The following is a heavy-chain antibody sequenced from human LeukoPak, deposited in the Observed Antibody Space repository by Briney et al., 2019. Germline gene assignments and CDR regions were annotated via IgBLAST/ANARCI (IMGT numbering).Heavy chain of an antibody. Sequence: PSETLSLTCAVYGGSFSGYYWSWIRQPPGKGLEWIGEINHSGSTNYNPSLKSQVTISVDTSKNQFSLKLSSVTAADTAVYYCARALRIAARRALDYYYGMDVWGQGTTVTVSS. J-gene: IGHJ6*02. V-gene: IGHV4-34*01. CDR1: GGSFSGYY. CDR3: ARALRIAARRALDYYYGMDV. D-gene: IGHD6-6*01. CDR2: INHSGST.